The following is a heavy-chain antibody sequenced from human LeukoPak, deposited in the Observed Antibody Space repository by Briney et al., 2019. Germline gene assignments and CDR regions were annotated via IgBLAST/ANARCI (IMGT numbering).Heavy chain of an antibody. J-gene: IGHJ5*02. D-gene: IGHD2-2*01. CDR2: IYYSGST. Sequence: SETLSLTCTVSGGSISSSSYYWGWIRQPPGKGLEWIGSIYYSGSTYYNPSLKSRVTISVDTSKNQFSLKLSSVTAADTAVYYCARIIVVVPAATNWFDPWGQGTLVTVSS. CDR3: ARIIVVVPAATNWFDP. CDR1: GGSISSSSYY. V-gene: IGHV4-39*01.